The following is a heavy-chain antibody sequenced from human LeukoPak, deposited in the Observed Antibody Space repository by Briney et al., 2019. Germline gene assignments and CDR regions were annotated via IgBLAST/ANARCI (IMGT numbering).Heavy chain of an antibody. J-gene: IGHJ4*02. D-gene: IGHD4-23*01. Sequence: SETLSLTCTVSGGSISSYYWSWIRQPPGKGLVWIGCISNSGSTSYNPSLKSRLTISEDTSKNQFSLKLSSVTAADTAVYYCARGIRWSDYWGQGTLVTVSS. CDR3: ARGIRWSDY. CDR2: ISNSGST. CDR1: GGSISSYY. V-gene: IGHV4-59*01.